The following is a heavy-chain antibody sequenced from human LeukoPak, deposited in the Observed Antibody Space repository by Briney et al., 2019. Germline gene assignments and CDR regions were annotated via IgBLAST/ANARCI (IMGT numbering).Heavy chain of an antibody. Sequence: GGSLGLSCAASGFNFSSYAMSWVGQAPGEGLGGVSAISGRGGSTYAGDSVKGRFPISRDNAKNSLYLQMSSLRAEDTAVYYCAKGRVKQQLGTSDYYYYYLDVWGKGTTVTVSS. J-gene: IGHJ6*03. V-gene: IGHV3-23*01. CDR1: GFNFSSYA. CDR2: ISGRGGST. D-gene: IGHD6-13*01. CDR3: AKGRVKQQLGTSDYYYYYLDV.